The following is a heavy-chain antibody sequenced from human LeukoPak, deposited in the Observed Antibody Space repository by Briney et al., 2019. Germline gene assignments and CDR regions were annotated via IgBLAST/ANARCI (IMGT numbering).Heavy chain of an antibody. V-gene: IGHV4-59*08. J-gene: IGHJ4*02. CDR3: ARHQSGLVGAIDY. Sequence: NPSETLSLTCTVSGGSISSYYWRWIRQPPGKGLEWIGYIYYSGSTNYNPSLKSRVTISVDTSKNQFSLKLSSVTAADTAVYYCARHQSGLVGAIDYWGQGTLVTVSS. D-gene: IGHD1-26*01. CDR1: GGSISSYY. CDR2: IYYSGST.